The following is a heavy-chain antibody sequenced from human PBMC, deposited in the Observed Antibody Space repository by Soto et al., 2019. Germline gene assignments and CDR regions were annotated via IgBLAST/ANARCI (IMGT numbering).Heavy chain of an antibody. J-gene: IGHJ6*02. V-gene: IGHV3-11*06. CDR2: ISSSSSYT. D-gene: IGHD3-3*01. CDR1: GFTFSDYY. CDR3: ARAETVFGVVIGV. Sequence: QVQLVESGGGLVKPGGSLRLSCAASGFTFSDYYMSWIRQAPGKGLEWVSYISSSSSYTNYADSVKGRFTISRDNAKNSRYLQMNSLRAEDTAVYYCARAETVFGVVIGVWGQGTTVTVSS.